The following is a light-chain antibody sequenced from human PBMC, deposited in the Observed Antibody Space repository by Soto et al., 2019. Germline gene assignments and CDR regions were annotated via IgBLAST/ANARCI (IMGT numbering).Light chain of an antibody. V-gene: IGLV1-47*01. CDR3: AAWDGSLRGRV. CDR1: PSSFRSES. J-gene: IGLJ3*02. Sequence: QSVLTQPPSASGAPGQTVTISCSGRPSSFRSESVCWYRHIPETAPPLIIYATDQRPSGVPDRFSGFKSGTSASLAISGLRAEDEADYYCAAWDGSLRGRVFGGGTQLTVL. CDR2: ATD.